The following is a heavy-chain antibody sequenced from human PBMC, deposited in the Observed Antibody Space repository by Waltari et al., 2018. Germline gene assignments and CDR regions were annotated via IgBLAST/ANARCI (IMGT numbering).Heavy chain of an antibody. D-gene: IGHD2-15*01. Sequence: EVQLLKTEGTLTQPGGSLRLSCDASGFPSGSTYMSFMSWVRQAPGKGLDWVSLIYDDGTTYYADSVRGRFAISRDTSKNTLFLQMDGLRAEDTAVYYCVTSVGTYLDFWGQGTLVTVSS. CDR2: IYDDGTT. CDR1: GFPSGSTY. J-gene: IGHJ4*02. CDR3: VTSVGTYLDF. V-gene: IGHV3-53*02.